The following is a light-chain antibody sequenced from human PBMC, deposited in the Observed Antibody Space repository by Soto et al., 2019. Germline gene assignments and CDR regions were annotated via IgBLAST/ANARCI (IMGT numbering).Light chain of an antibody. J-gene: IGKJ1*01. CDR2: GVS. Sequence: DILMTQSPAPLSVSPGEAATLSCRASQSVAGNLAWYQQKPGQPPRLLIYGVSTRATGVPARFSGSRSGTEFTLTINRLQSEDFAVYYCQQYGSSGPVGQGTKVDIK. CDR1: QSVAGN. V-gene: IGKV3-15*01. CDR3: QQYGSSGP.